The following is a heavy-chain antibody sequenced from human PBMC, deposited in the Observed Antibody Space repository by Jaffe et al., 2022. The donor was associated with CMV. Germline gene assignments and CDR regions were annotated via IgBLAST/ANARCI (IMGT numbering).Heavy chain of an antibody. J-gene: IGHJ4*02. D-gene: IGHD6-13*01. Sequence: QVTLRESGPALVKPTQTLTLTCTFSGFSLSTSGMCVSWIRQPPGKALEWLALIDWDDDKYYSTSLKTRLTISKDTSKNQVVLTMTNMDPVDTATYYCARPRGCAGTGLDFLFDYWGQGTLVTVSS. CDR2: IDWDDDK. CDR3: ARPRGCAGTGLDFLFDY. CDR1: GFSLSTSGMC. V-gene: IGHV2-70*01.